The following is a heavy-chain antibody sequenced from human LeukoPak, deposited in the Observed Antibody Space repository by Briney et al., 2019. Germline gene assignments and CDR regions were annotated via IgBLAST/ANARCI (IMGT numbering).Heavy chain of an antibody. Sequence: GGSLRLSCAASGFTFSNAWMNWVRQAPGKGLEWVGRIKSKTDGGTTDYAAPVKGRFTISRDDSKNTLYLQMNSLKTEDTAVYYCTVLTDFGVPAANADYWGQGTLVTVSS. V-gene: IGHV3-15*07. D-gene: IGHD2-2*01. CDR2: IKSKTDGGTT. J-gene: IGHJ4*02. CDR3: TVLTDFGVPAANADY. CDR1: GFTFSNAW.